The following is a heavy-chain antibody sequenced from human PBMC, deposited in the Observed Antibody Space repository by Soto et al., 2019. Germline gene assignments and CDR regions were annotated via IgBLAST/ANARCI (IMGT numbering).Heavy chain of an antibody. CDR1: GGSISSYY. D-gene: IGHD6-13*01. J-gene: IGHJ5*02. CDR3: ARYYSSSWWPGPTTWFDP. CDR2: IYTSGST. V-gene: IGHV4-4*07. Sequence: SETLSLTCTVSGGSISSYYWSWIRQPAGKGLEWIGRIYTSGSTNSNPALKSRVTMSVDTSKNQFSLKLSSVTAADTAVYYCARYYSSSWWPGPTTWFDPWGQGTLVTVSS.